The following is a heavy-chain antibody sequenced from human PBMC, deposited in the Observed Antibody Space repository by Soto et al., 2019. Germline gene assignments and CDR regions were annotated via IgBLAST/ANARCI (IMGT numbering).Heavy chain of an antibody. Sequence: EVPLVESGGGLVQPGGSLRLSCAASGFTVSSNYMSWVRQAPGKGLEWVSVIYSGGSTYYADSVKGRFTISRDNSKNTLYLQMNSLRAEDTAVYYCARESGYDPTDYWGQGTLVTVSS. V-gene: IGHV3-66*01. D-gene: IGHD5-12*01. CDR3: ARESGYDPTDY. CDR1: GFTVSSNY. CDR2: IYSGGST. J-gene: IGHJ4*02.